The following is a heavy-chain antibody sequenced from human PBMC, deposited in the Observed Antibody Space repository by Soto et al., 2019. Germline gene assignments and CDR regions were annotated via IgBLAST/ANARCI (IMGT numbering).Heavy chain of an antibody. Sequence: QVQLLESGPGLVKPSEALSLTCSVSGDSVTSNYWSWIRQTPGKGLEWIGYVYNIGSTNYNPSLRSRVTIAADTSKNQISLRLRSVTAAETAVYYCARDGDYGGQQYWGQGTLVTVSS. V-gene: IGHV4-59*02. CDR3: ARDGDYGGQQY. D-gene: IGHD3-16*01. CDR2: VYNIGST. J-gene: IGHJ4*02. CDR1: GDSVTSNY.